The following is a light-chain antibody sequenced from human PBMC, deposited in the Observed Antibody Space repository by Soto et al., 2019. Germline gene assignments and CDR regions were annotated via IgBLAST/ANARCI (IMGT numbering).Light chain of an antibody. CDR3: QQRNIWPPVT. J-gene: IGKJ5*01. CDR2: GAF. CDR1: PSVTNY. Sequence: EIVLTQSLATLSLSPGERATLSCRASPSVTNYLAWYQQKPGQAPRLVIYGAFNRATGIPARFSGSGSGTDFTLTISSLEPEDFAVYYCQQRNIWPPVTFGQGTRLEI. V-gene: IGKV3-11*01.